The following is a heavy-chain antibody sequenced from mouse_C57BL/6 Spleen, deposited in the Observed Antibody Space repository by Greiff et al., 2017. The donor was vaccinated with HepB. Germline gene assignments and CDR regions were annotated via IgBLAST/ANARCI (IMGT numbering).Heavy chain of an antibody. D-gene: IGHD1-1*01. CDR2: INPNNGGT. CDR3: ASEDYYGSSSSYFDY. J-gene: IGHJ2*01. V-gene: IGHV1-26*01. CDR1: GYTFTDYY. Sequence: VQLQQSGPELVKPGASVKISCKASGYTFTDYYMNWVKQSHGKSLEWIGDINPNNGGTSYNQKFKGKATLTVDKSSSTAYMELRSLTSEDSAVYYCASEDYYGSSSSYFDYWGQGTTLTVSS.